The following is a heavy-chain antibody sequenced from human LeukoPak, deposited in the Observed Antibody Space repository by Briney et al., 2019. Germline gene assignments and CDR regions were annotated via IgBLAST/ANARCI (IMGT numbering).Heavy chain of an antibody. CDR3: ARHICTGGSCYWFDP. J-gene: IGHJ5*02. D-gene: IGHD2-15*01. CDR2: IYYSGST. V-gene: IGHV4-59*08. Sequence: SETLSLTCNVSGGSISTYYWSWIRQPPGEGLEWIGYIYYSGSTNYNPSLKSRVTISVDTSKNQFSLKLSSVTAADTAVYYCARHICTGGSCYWFDPWGQGTLVTVSS. CDR1: GGSISTYY.